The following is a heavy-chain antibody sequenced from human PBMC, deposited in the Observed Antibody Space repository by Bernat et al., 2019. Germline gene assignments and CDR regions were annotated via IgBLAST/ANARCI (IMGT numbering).Heavy chain of an antibody. CDR3: TTDRMHTSAWSEAFDV. V-gene: IGHV3-15*07. CDR2: IKSVTDGGTT. D-gene: IGHD6-19*01. CDR1: DFTFTNAW. J-gene: IGHJ3*01. Sequence: EVQLVESGGGLIEPGGSLRLTCAVSDFTFTNAWMNWVRQAPGKGLEWVGRIKSVTDGGTTDYPASVKGRFSISRDDSKTTLYLQMNSLKAEDTAVYYCTTDRMHTSAWSEAFDVWGQGTMVTVSS.